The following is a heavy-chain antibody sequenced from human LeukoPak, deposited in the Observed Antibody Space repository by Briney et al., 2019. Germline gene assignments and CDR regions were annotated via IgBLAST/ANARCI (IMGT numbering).Heavy chain of an antibody. J-gene: IGHJ4*02. CDR3: TTGITIFGVARTSFDY. V-gene: IGHV3-15*01. CDR2: IKSKTDGGTT. Sequence: PGGSLRLSCAASGFTFSNAWMSWVRQAPGKGLEWVGRIKSKTDGGTTDHAAPVKGRFTISRDDSKNTLYLQMNSLTTEDTAVYYCTTGITIFGVARTSFDYWGQGTLVTVSS. D-gene: IGHD3-3*01. CDR1: GFTFSNAW.